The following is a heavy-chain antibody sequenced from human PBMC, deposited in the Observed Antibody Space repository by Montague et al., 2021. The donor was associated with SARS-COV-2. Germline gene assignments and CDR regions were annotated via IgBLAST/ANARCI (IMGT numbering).Heavy chain of an antibody. Sequence: SLRLSCAATGFTFSSYWMSWVRQAPGKGLEWVANINQDGSEKYYVGSVRGRFTISRDNAKNSLSLQMDSLRDEDTAVYYCTTHLDRGVDYWGRGTLLTVSS. V-gene: IGHV3-7*01. J-gene: IGHJ4*02. CDR2: INQDGSEK. CDR3: TTHLDRGVDY. CDR1: GFTFSSYW. D-gene: IGHD2-2*03.